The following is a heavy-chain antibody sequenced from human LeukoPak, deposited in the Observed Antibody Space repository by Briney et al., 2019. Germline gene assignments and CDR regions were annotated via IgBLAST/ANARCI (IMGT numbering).Heavy chain of an antibody. CDR1: GGSISSYY. D-gene: IGHD4-11*01. J-gene: IGHJ6*02. Sequence: SETLSLTCTVSGGSISSYYWSWIRQPPGKGLEWIGYIYYSGSTNYNPSLKSRVTISVDTSKNQFSLNLSSVTAADTDVYYCARSYSYYYYYYGMDVWGQGTTVTVSS. V-gene: IGHV4-59*08. CDR3: ARSYSYYYYYYGMDV. CDR2: IYYSGST.